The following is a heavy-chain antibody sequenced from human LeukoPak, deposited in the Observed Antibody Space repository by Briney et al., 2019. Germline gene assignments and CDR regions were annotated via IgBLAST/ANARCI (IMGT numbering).Heavy chain of an antibody. D-gene: IGHD5-18*01. Sequence: GASVTVSCKASGYTFTGFYMHWVRQAPGQGLEWMGRINPNNGGTNYAQKFQGRVTMTRDTSISTAYMELSWLRSDDTAVYYCARGYSYGHYFDYWGQGTLVTVSS. CDR3: ARGYSYGHYFDY. V-gene: IGHV1-2*06. J-gene: IGHJ4*02. CDR1: GYTFTGFY. CDR2: INPNNGGT.